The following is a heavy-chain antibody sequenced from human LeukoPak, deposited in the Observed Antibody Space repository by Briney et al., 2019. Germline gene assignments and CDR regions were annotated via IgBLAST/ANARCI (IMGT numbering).Heavy chain of an antibody. CDR1: GYTFTSYG. CDR3: ARCNFYGSGNYVRVYSPDY. J-gene: IGHJ4*02. D-gene: IGHD3-10*01. V-gene: IGHV1-18*01. Sequence: ASVKVSCKASGYTFTSYGISWVRQAPGQGLEWMGWISVYNGNTKYTQKLQGRVTMTTDTSTTTAYMEMRSLRSDDTAVYFCARCNFYGSGNYVRVYSPDYWGQGTLVIVSS. CDR2: ISVYNGNT.